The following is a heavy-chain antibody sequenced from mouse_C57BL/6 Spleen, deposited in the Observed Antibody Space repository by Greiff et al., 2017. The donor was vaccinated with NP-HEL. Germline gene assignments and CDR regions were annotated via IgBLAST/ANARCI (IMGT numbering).Heavy chain of an antibody. J-gene: IGHJ4*01. V-gene: IGHV1-62-2*01. CDR1: GYTFTEYT. CDR3: ARHEADDGYDGGYAMDY. D-gene: IGHD2-2*01. Sequence: QVQLQQSGAELVKPGASVKLSCKASGYTFTEYTIHWVKQRSGQGLEWIGWFYPGSGSIKYNEKFKDKATLTADKSSSTVYMELSRLTSEDSAVYFCARHEADDGYDGGYAMDYWGQGTSVTVSA. CDR2: FYPGSGSI.